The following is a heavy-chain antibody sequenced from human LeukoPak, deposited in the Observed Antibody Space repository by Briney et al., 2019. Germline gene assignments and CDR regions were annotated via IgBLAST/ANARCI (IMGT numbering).Heavy chain of an antibody. V-gene: IGHV1-18*01. CDR1: GYTFTSYG. CDR2: ISAYNGNT. CDR3: ARYEGDYYDSSGYQD. Sequence: ASVKVSCKASGYTFTSYGISWVRQAPGQGLEWMGWISAYNGNTNYAQKLQGRVTMTTDTSTSTAYMELRSLRSDDTAVYYCARYEGDYYDSSGYQDWGQGTLVTVSS. D-gene: IGHD3-22*01. J-gene: IGHJ4*02.